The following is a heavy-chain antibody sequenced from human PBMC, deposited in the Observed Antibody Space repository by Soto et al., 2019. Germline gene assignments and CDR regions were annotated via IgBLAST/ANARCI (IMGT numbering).Heavy chain of an antibody. V-gene: IGHV3-30-3*01. CDR2: ISYDGSNK. Sequence: GGSLTLSCAAAGFTFSSYSLHWVRQAPGKGLEWVAVISYDGSNKYYADSVKGRFTISRDNSKNTLYLQMNSLRAEDTAVYYCARGLGDRPHQGGDYWAQGTLVTVSA. CDR1: GFTFSSYS. CDR3: ARGLGDRPHQGGDY. J-gene: IGHJ4*02. D-gene: IGHD3-16*01.